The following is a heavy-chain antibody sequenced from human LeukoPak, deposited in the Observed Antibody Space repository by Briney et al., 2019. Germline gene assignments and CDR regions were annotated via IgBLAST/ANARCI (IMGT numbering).Heavy chain of an antibody. CDR2: IRSKAYGGTT. D-gene: IGHD2-15*01. J-gene: IGHJ4*02. CDR3: TRDLWGYCSGGSCYFDY. CDR1: GFTFGDYA. V-gene: IGHV3-49*03. Sequence: GGSLRLSCTASGFTFGDYAMSWFRQAPGKGLEWVGFIRSKAYGGTTEYAASAKGRFTISRDDSKSIAYLQMNSLKTEDTAVYYCTRDLWGYCSGGSCYFDYWGQGTLVTVSS.